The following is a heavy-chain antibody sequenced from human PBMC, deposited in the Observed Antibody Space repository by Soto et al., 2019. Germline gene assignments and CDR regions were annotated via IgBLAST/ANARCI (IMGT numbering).Heavy chain of an antibody. J-gene: IGHJ6*02. V-gene: IGHV3-30-3*01. Sequence: GGSLRLSCAASGFTFSSYAMHWVRQAPGKGLEWVAVISYDGSNKYYADSVKGRFTISRDNSKNTLYLQMNSLRAEDTAVYYCARDSATVSYYYYGMDVWGQGTTVTVSS. CDR2: ISYDGSNK. CDR1: GFTFSSYA. CDR3: ARDSATVSYYYYGMDV. D-gene: IGHD4-17*01.